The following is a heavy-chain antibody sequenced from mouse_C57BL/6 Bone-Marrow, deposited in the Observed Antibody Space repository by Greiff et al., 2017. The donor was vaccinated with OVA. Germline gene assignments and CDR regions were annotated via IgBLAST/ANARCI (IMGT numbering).Heavy chain of an antibody. CDR2: IDPSDSYT. CDR3: ARGGATVVATEYFDY. Sequence: VQLQHPGAELVRPGTSVKLSCKASGYTFTSYWMHWVKQRPGQGLEWIGVIDPSDSYTNYNQKFKGKATLTVDTSSSTAYMQLSSLTSEDSAVYYCARGGATVVATEYFDYWGQGTTLTVSS. V-gene: IGHV1-59*01. CDR1: GYTFTSYW. J-gene: IGHJ2*01. D-gene: IGHD1-1*01.